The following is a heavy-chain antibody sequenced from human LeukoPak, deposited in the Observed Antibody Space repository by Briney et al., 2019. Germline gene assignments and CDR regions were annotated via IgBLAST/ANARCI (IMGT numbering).Heavy chain of an antibody. Sequence: SETLSLTCSISGGSISSYYWWWIRQPPGEGPEGMGYIYYTGSTNYNPSLKSRVTISVDTSKNQFSLKLSSVTAADTAVYYCARDGGSGWIQCFDPWRQGPVVTVSS. CDR3: ARDGGSGWIQCFDP. CDR2: IYYTGST. D-gene: IGHD6-19*01. V-gene: IGHV4-59*01. CDR1: GGSISSYY. J-gene: IGHJ5*02.